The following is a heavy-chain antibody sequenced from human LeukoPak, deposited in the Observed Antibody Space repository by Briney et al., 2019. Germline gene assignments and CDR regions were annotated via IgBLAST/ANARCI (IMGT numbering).Heavy chain of an antibody. D-gene: IGHD6-13*01. CDR3: ARVGIAAAGTFDP. V-gene: IGHV4-59*01. CDR1: GGSLSSYY. CDR2: IYCSGST. Sequence: SETLSLTXTVSGGSLSSYYWSWIRQPPGKGLEWVGYIYCSGSTNYNPSLKSRVTISVETSKNQFSLKLSSVTAADTAVYYCARVGIAAAGTFDPWGQGTLVTVSS. J-gene: IGHJ5*02.